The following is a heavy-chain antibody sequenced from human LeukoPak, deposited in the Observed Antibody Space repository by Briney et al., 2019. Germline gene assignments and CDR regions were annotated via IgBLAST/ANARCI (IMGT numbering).Heavy chain of an antibody. D-gene: IGHD3-3*01. V-gene: IGHV3-7*01. Sequence: PGGSLRLSCAASGFTFSRYWMSWVRQAPGKGLEWVANIKQDGSEKYYVDSVKGRFTISRDNAKNSLYLQMNSLRAEDTAVYYCARDGNDFWSGYYDYWGQGTLVTVSS. CDR3: ARDGNDFWSGYYDY. CDR2: IKQDGSEK. J-gene: IGHJ4*02. CDR1: GFTFSRYW.